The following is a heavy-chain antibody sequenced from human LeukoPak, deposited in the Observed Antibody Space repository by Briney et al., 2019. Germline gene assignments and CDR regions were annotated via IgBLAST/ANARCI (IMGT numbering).Heavy chain of an antibody. Sequence: SQTLSLTCTVSGGSISSGDYYWSWIRQPPWKGLEWIGYIYYSGSTYYNPSLKSRVTISVDTSKNQFSLKLSSVTAADTAVYYCARVWYRSSCFDYWGQGTLVTVSS. J-gene: IGHJ4*02. CDR2: IYYSGST. CDR1: GGSISSGDYY. V-gene: IGHV4-30-4*08. D-gene: IGHD6-13*01. CDR3: ARVWYRSSCFDY.